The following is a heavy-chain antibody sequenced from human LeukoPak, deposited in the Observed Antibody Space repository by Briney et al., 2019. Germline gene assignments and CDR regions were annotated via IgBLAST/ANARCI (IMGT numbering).Heavy chain of an antibody. CDR3: ARLYYGSGSYLNYYMDV. V-gene: IGHV3-21*01. CDR2: INSNSGNI. CDR1: GFTFSSYS. J-gene: IGHJ6*03. Sequence: GGSLRLSCAASGFTFSSYSMNWVRQAPGKGLEWVSSINSNSGNIQYADSVTGRFTVSRDNAKNSLSLQMNSLRVEDTAVYYCARLYYGSGSYLNYYMDVWGLGTLVTVSS. D-gene: IGHD3-10*01.